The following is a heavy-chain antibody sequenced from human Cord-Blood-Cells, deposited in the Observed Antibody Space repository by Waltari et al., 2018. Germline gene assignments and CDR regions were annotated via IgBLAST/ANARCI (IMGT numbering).Heavy chain of an antibody. CDR3: ARVGIPAYFDY. J-gene: IGHJ4*02. CDR2: ISSSSSYI. CDR1: GFTFSSYS. V-gene: IGHV3-21*01. Sequence: EVQLVESGGGLVKPGGSLRLSCAASGFTFSSYSMNWVRQAPGKGLEWVASISSSSSYIYYADSVKGRFTISRDNAKNSLCLQMNSLRAEDTAVYYCARVGIPAYFDYWGQGTLVTVSS. D-gene: IGHD5-18*01.